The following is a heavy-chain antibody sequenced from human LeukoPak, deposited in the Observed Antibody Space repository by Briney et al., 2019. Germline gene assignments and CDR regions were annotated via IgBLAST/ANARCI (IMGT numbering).Heavy chain of an antibody. CDR3: ARAWGTFGVAPFDP. CDR1: GFTFSDYY. D-gene: IGHD3-3*01. CDR2: ISSSGSTI. V-gene: IGHV3-11*01. J-gene: IGHJ5*02. Sequence: GGFLRLSCAASGFTFSDYYMSWIRQAPGKGLEWVSYISSSGSTIYYADSVKGRFTISRDNAKNSLYLQMNSLRAEDTAVYYCARAWGTFGVAPFDPWGQGTLVTVSS.